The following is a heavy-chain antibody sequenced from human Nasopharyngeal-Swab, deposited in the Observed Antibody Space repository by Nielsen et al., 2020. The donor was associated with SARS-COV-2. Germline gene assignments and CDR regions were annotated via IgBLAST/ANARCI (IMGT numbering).Heavy chain of an antibody. D-gene: IGHD6-13*01. CDR1: GCTFSSYA. V-gene: IGHV3-23*03. CDR2: IYSGGSST. Sequence: SCKASGCTFSSYAMSWVRQAPGKGLEWVSVIYSGGSSTYYADSVKGRFTISRDNSKNTLYLQMNSLRAEDTAVYYCAKDPRTYSSSWYFDYWGQGTLVTVSS. J-gene: IGHJ4*02. CDR3: AKDPRTYSSSWYFDY.